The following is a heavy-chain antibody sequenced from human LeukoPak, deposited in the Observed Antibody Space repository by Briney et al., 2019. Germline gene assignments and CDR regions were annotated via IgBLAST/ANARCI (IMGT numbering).Heavy chain of an antibody. CDR3: ASYYDSSGYSGFDY. Sequence: GGSLRLSCAASGFTFSSYAMSWVRQAPGKGLEWVSAISGSGGSTYYADSVKGRFTISRDNSKNTLYLQMNSLRAEDTAVYYCASYYDSSGYSGFDYWGQGTLVTVPS. V-gene: IGHV3-23*01. CDR1: GFTFSSYA. D-gene: IGHD3-22*01. CDR2: ISGSGGST. J-gene: IGHJ4*02.